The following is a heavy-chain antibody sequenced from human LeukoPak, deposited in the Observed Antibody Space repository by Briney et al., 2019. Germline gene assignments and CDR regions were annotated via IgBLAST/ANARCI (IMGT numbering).Heavy chain of an antibody. CDR2: IRSKANSYAT. Sequence: GGSLKLSCAASGFTFSGSAMHWVRQASGKGLEWVGRIRSKANSYATAYAASVKGRFTISRDDSKNTAYLQMNSLKTEDTAVYYCTTLQVVPVARSKYYYYYMDVWGKGTTVTVSS. V-gene: IGHV3-73*01. CDR1: GFTFSGSA. J-gene: IGHJ6*03. D-gene: IGHD2-2*01. CDR3: TTLQVVPVARSKYYYYYMDV.